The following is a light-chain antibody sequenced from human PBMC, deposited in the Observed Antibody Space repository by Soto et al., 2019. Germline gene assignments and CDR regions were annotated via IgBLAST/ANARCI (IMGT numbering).Light chain of an antibody. CDR1: QGIKND. CDR3: LQDYNYPYT. CDR2: AAS. V-gene: IGKV1-6*01. J-gene: IGKJ2*01. Sequence: AIQMTQSPSSLSASVGDRVTITCRASQGIKNDVAWYQQKPGKAPKLLIYAASSLQSGVPPRFSGSGSGTDFTLTISSLQPEDFATYYCLQDYNYPYTFGQGTKVDIE.